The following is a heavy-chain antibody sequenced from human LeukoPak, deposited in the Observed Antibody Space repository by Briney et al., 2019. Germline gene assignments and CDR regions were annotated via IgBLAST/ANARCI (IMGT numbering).Heavy chain of an antibody. CDR1: GFTFDDYA. CDR3: ARVDGSLFAYFDY. J-gene: IGHJ4*02. D-gene: IGHD2-15*01. Sequence: GXSLXLSCAASGFTFDDYAMHWVRQAPGKGLEGVAGISWNSGNIDYADSVKGRFTIPRDNAKNSLYLQMNSLRAEDTAVYYCARVDGSLFAYFDYWGQGTLVTVSS. CDR2: ISWNSGNI. V-gene: IGHV3-9*01.